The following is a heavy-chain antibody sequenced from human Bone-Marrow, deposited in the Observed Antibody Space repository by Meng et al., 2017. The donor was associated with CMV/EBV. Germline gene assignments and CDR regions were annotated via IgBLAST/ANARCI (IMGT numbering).Heavy chain of an antibody. CDR3: ARARTDGYYYYGMDV. Sequence: ASVKVSCKASGYTFTSYGISWVRQAPGQGLEWMGWISAYNGNTNYAQKLQGRVTMTTDTSTSTAYMELRSLRSDDTAVYYCARARTDGYYYYGMDVWGQGTTVTVSS. V-gene: IGHV1-18*01. CDR2: ISAYNGNT. J-gene: IGHJ6*02. D-gene: IGHD5-24*01. CDR1: GYTFTSYG.